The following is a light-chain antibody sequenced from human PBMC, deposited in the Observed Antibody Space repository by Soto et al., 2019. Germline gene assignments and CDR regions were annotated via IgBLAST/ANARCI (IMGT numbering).Light chain of an antibody. V-gene: IGKV3-15*01. Sequence: EIVMTQSPATLPVSPGERATLSCRASQSVSSNLAWYQQKPGQAPRFLIYGASTRATGIPARFSGSGSGTEFTLTISSLQSEDFAVYYCHQYGSSPATFGQGTKVDIK. CDR1: QSVSSN. CDR3: HQYGSSPAT. CDR2: GAS. J-gene: IGKJ1*01.